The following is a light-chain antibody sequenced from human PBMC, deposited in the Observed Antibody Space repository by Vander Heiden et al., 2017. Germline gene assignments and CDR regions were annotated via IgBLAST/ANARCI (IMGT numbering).Light chain of an antibody. CDR2: WAS. Sequence: DIVMTQSPDSLAVSLGERATINCKSSQSVLYNSNNKNYLAWYQQRPGQPPNLLIYWASTRESGVPDRFSGSGSGTDFTLTISSLQAEDVAVYYCQQYYTCPSTFGQGTKLEIK. J-gene: IGKJ2*01. V-gene: IGKV4-1*01. CDR1: QSVLYNSNNKNY. CDR3: QQYYTCPST.